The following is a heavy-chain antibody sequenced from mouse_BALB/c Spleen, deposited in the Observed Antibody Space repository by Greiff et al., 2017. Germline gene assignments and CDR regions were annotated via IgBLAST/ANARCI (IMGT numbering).Heavy chain of an antibody. CDR2: IYPGSGST. CDR3: RRVRGDY. V-gene: IGHV1S22*01. J-gene: IGHJ4*01. CDR1: GYTFTSYW. Sequence: LKQPGSELVRPGASVKLSCKASGYTFTSYWMHWVKQRPGQGLEWIGNIYPGSGSTNYDEKFKSKATLTVDTSSSTAYMQLSSLTSEDSAVYYCRRVRGDYWGQGTSVTVSS. D-gene: IGHD2-14*01.